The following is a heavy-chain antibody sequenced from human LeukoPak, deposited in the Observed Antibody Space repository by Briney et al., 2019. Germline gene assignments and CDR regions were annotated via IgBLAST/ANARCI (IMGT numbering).Heavy chain of an antibody. CDR1: GGSISSYY. D-gene: IGHD2-21*01. V-gene: IGHV4-59*12. CDR3: ARDRAGGWSHIVVADNWFDP. Sequence: SETLSLTCTVSGGSISSYYWSWIRQPPGKGLEWIGYIYYSGSTNYNPSLRSRVTISVDTSKNQFSLKLRSVTAAATAVYYCARDRAGGWSHIVVADNWFDPWGQGTLVTVSS. J-gene: IGHJ5*02. CDR2: IYYSGST.